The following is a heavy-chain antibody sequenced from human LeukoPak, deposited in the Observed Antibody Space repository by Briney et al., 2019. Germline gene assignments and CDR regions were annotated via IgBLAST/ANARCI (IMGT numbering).Heavy chain of an antibody. V-gene: IGHV1-2*02. D-gene: IGHD5-12*01. CDR1: GYTFTVYY. CDR3: ARASGYSGYDSDY. Sequence: ASVTVSFKASGYTFTVYYMRWVRQAPGQGLEWMGWINPNSGGTNYAQKFQGRVTMTRDTSISTAYMELSRLRSDDTAVYYCARASGYSGYDSDYWGQGTLVTVSS. J-gene: IGHJ4*02. CDR2: INPNSGGT.